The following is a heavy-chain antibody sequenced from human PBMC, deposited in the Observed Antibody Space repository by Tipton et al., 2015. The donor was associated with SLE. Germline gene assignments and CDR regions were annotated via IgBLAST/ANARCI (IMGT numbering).Heavy chain of an antibody. J-gene: IGHJ4*02. CDR2: IYYSGST. CDR1: GGSISSSSYY. CDR3: ARGVATITPFWD. Sequence: TLSLTCTVSGGSISSSSYYWGWIRQPPGKGLEWIGSIYYSGSTYYNPSLKSRVTISVDTSKNQFSLKLSSVTAADTAVYYCARGVATITPFWDWGQGTLVTVSS. D-gene: IGHD5-24*01. V-gene: IGHV4-39*07.